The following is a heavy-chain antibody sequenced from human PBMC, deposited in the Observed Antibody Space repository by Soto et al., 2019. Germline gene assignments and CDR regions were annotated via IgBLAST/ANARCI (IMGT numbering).Heavy chain of an antibody. V-gene: IGHV4-30-4*01. Sequence: QVQLQESGPGLVRPSQTLSLTCTVSGASISSADYYCSWIRQPPGKVLEWIGHIFYSGTTYYNPSLKSRLTISVDTSKNHFSLRLTSVTAADTAVYYCARDLWVEPELYYYGMDVLGQGTTVTVSS. J-gene: IGHJ6*02. D-gene: IGHD1-1*01. CDR1: GASISSADYY. CDR2: IFYSGTT. CDR3: ARDLWVEPELYYYGMDV.